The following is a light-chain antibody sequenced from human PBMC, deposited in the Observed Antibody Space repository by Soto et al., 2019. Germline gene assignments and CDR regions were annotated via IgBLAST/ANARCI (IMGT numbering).Light chain of an antibody. CDR2: GAS. J-gene: IGKJ1*01. Sequence: ENVLTQSPGTLSLSPGERATLSCRASQALASNSLAWYQQRPGQAPRLLIYGASNRATGISDRFTGGGSGTDFTLTITNLAPEDPATYYCHQYGSSPPTFSRGTKVHIK. V-gene: IGKV3-20*01. CDR3: HQYGSSPPT. CDR1: QALASNS.